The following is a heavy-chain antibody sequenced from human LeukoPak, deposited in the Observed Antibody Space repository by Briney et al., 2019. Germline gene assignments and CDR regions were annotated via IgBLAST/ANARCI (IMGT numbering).Heavy chain of an antibody. J-gene: IGHJ4*02. Sequence: SETLSLTCAVYGGSFSGYYWSWIRQPPGKGLEWIGEINHSGSTNYNPSLKSRVTISVGTSKNQFSLKLSSVTAADTAVYYCARAPPRGYFACLLPPPFDYGGQETLVTVPS. CDR1: GGSFSGYY. CDR3: ARAPPRGYFACLLPPPFDY. CDR2: INHSGST. D-gene: IGHD3-9*01. V-gene: IGHV4-34*01.